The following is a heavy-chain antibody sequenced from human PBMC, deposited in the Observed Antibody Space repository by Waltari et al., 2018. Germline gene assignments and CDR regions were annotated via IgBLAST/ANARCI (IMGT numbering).Heavy chain of an antibody. D-gene: IGHD7-27*01. V-gene: IGHV4-34*01. CDR1: GGSFSNYN. CDR2: TRREGGE. J-gene: IGHJ4*02. CDR3: VRGMNWGTAFEN. Sequence: QVQLQQWGAGLVRPSETLSLTCAIYGGSFSNYNWGWIRQSPGKELEGIAETRREGGEKYSPDLESRLSISQDPSRKQVFLTLTSMTAADTAVYYCVRGMNWGTAFENWGQGTLVTVSS.